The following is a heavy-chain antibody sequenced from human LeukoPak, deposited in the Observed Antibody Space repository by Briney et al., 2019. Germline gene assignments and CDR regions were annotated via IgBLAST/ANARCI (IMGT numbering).Heavy chain of an antibody. CDR1: GFTVSSNY. Sequence: PGGSLRLSCAASGFTVSSNYMSWVRQAPGKGLEWVSVIYSGGRTDYADSVKGRFTISRDSSKNTLYLQMNSLRAEDTAVYYCARGPSGYHNIGGQGTLVTVSS. CDR3: ARGPSGYHNI. V-gene: IGHV3-66*01. J-gene: IGHJ4*02. D-gene: IGHD5-12*01. CDR2: IYSGGRT.